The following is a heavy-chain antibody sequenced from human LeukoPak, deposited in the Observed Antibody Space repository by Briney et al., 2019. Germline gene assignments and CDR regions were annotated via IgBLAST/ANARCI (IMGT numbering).Heavy chain of an antibody. CDR2: IYHSGST. CDR1: GGSISSSNW. V-gene: IGHV4-4*02. CDR3: ARETVGATKCDY. D-gene: IGHD1-26*01. Sequence: NPSETLSLTCAVSGGSISSSNWWSWVRQPPGKGLEWIGEIYHSGSTNYNPSLKSRVTISVDKSKNQFSLKLSSVTAADTAVYYCARETVGATKCDYWGQGTLVTVSS. J-gene: IGHJ4*02.